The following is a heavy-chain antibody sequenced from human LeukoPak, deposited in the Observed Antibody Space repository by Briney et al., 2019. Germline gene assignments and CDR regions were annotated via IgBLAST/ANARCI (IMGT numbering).Heavy chain of an antibody. CDR2: ISAYKGDT. V-gene: IGHV1-18*01. Sequence: ASVKVSCKASGYTFSIYDISWVRQAPGQGLEWMGWISAYKGDTNYAQNFQGRVTMTTDTSTSTAYMELRSLRSDDTAVYYCARDVITVFSTSPWRGFDYWGQGTLVIVSS. J-gene: IGHJ4*02. CDR1: GYTFSIYD. CDR3: ARDVITVFSTSPWRGFDY. D-gene: IGHD6-6*01.